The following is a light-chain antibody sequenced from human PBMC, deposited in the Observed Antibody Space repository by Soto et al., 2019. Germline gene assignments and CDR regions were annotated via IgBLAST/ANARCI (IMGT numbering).Light chain of an antibody. CDR1: QSISSW. J-gene: IGKJ1*01. Sequence: DIQMTQSPSTLSAYVGDRVTITCRASQSISSWLAWYQQKPGKAPKLLIYDASSLERGVPSRFSGSGSGTEFTLAISILQADEFATYYCQQYNSYSAFCQGTKVEIK. CDR3: QQYNSYSA. CDR2: DAS. V-gene: IGKV1-5*01.